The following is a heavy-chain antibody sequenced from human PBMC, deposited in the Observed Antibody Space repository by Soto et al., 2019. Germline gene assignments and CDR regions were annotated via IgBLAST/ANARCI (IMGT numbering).Heavy chain of an antibody. CDR3: ARSVNRVAVGQDY. Sequence: PSETLSLTCTVSGASITPYFWTWIRQPPGKGLELIGYIYFSGSTNYNPSLKSRVTISIDTSKNLFSLKMTSVTDADTAVYYCARSVNRVAVGQDYWGQGTLVTVSS. CDR2: IYFSGST. CDR1: GASITPYF. J-gene: IGHJ4*02. D-gene: IGHD3-3*01. V-gene: IGHV4-59*01.